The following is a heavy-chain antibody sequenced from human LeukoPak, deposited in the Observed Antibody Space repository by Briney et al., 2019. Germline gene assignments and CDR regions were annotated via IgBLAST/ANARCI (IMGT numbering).Heavy chain of an antibody. CDR3: AKDVTVQWLDVWTFDY. V-gene: IGHV3-23*01. Sequence: GGSLRLSCAASGFTFSSYAMSWVRQAPGKGLERVSVISGSGGSTYYADSVKGRFTISRDNSKNTLYLQMNSLRAEDTAVYYCAKDVTVQWLDVWTFDYWGQGTLVTVSS. J-gene: IGHJ4*02. CDR1: GFTFSSYA. CDR2: ISGSGGST. D-gene: IGHD6-19*01.